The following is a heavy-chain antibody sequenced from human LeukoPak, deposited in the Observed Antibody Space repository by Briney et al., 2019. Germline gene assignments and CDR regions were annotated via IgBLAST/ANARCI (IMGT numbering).Heavy chain of an antibody. CDR3: AGSSGWYHPA. Sequence: SQTLSLTCTVSGGSISSGSYYWSWIRQPAGKGLEWIGRIYTSGSTNYNPSLKSRVTISVDTSKNQFSLKLSSVTAADPAAYYRAGSSGWYHPAWGKGTTVTVSS. CDR1: GGSISSGSYY. V-gene: IGHV4-61*02. J-gene: IGHJ6*04. CDR2: IYTSGST. D-gene: IGHD6-19*01.